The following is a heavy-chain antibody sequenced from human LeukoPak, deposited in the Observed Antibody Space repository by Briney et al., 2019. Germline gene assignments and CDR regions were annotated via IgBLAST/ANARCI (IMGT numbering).Heavy chain of an antibody. CDR2: ISAYNGNT. CDR3: ARSRRSIVVVPAAIDYGMDV. V-gene: IGHV1-18*01. CDR1: GYSLTTLG. D-gene: IGHD2-2*02. Sequence: GASVKVSCKASGYSLTTLGVSWVRQAPGQGLEWMGWISAYNGNTNYAQKFQGRVTMTTDTSTNTAYMELTSLRSDDTAVYYCARSRRSIVVVPAAIDYGMDVWGQGTTVTVSS. J-gene: IGHJ6*02.